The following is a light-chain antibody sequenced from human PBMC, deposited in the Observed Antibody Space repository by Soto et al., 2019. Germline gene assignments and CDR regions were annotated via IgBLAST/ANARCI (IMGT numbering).Light chain of an antibody. CDR1: ALPKQY. J-gene: IGLJ2*01. CDR3: QSADSSGTYPVV. V-gene: IGLV3-25*03. CDR2: KDS. Sequence: SYELTQPPSVSVSPGQTARITCSGDALPKQYAYWYHQKPGQAPVLVIYKDSERPSGIPERFSGSSSGTTVTLTISGVQAEDEADYYCQSADSSGTYPVVFGGGTKVTVL.